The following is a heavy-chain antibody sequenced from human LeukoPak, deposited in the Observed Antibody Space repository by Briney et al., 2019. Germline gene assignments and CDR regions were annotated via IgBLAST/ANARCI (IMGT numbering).Heavy chain of an antibody. V-gene: IGHV3-33*06. CDR1: GFTFSSYG. CDR3: AKDHYYDSSGFDY. Sequence: GGSLRLSCAASGFTFSSYGMHWVRQAPGKGLEWVAVIWYDGSNKYYADSVKGRFTISRDNSKNTLYLQMNSLGAEDTAVYYCAKDHYYDSSGFDYWGQGTLVTVSS. D-gene: IGHD3-22*01. CDR2: IWYDGSNK. J-gene: IGHJ4*02.